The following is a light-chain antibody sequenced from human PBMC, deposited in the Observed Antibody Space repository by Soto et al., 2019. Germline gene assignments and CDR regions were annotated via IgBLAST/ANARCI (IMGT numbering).Light chain of an antibody. V-gene: IGLV1-44*01. CDR1: SSSIGSNT. Sequence: QSVLTQSPSASGTPGQGVTISCSGSSSSIGSNTVDWYQQFPGTAPKLLIYSNIKRPSRVPDRFSGSKSVTSASLAIRGLQSEDEADYFCATWDGSLSAYVFGTGTKVTVL. CDR3: ATWDGSLSAYV. J-gene: IGLJ1*01. CDR2: SNI.